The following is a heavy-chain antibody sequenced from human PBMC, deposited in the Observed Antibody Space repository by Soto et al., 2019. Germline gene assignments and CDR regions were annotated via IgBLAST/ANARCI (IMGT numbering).Heavy chain of an antibody. CDR3: AKDFYSSSWDTYYYYYGMDV. Sequence: GGSLRLSCAASGFTFSSYGMHWVRQAPGKGLEWVAVISYDGSNKYYADSVKGRFTISRDNSKNTLYLQMNSLRAEDTAVYYCAKDFYSSSWDTYYYYYGMDVWGQGTTVTVSS. J-gene: IGHJ6*02. D-gene: IGHD6-13*01. V-gene: IGHV3-30*18. CDR1: GFTFSSYG. CDR2: ISYDGSNK.